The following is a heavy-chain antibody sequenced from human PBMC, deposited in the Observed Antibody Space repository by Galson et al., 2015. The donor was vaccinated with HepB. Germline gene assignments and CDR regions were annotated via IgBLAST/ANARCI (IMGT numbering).Heavy chain of an antibody. J-gene: IGHJ2*01. CDR2: ISYDGSNK. CDR1: GFTFSSYA. CDR3: ARDHCGGDCLPLGWYFDL. D-gene: IGHD2-21*02. Sequence: SLRLSCAASGFTFSSYAMHWVRQAPGKGLEWVAVISYDGSNKYYADSVKGRFTISRDNSKNTLYLQMNSLRAEDTAVYYCARDHCGGDCLPLGWYFDLWGRGTLVTVSS. V-gene: IGHV3-30*04.